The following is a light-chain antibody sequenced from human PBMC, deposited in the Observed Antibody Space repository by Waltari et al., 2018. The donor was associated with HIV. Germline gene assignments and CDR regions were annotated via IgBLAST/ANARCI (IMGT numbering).Light chain of an antibody. V-gene: IGLV1-47*01. CDR3: AAWDGSLSVVV. CDR1: RSNIGSNS. J-gene: IGLJ2*01. Sequence: QSVLTQPPSASGTPGQRVPIPCSGSRSNIGSNSVYWYKQLPATAPKLLLYRNNQRPSGVPDRFSGSKSGTSASLAISGLRSEDEADYYCAAWDGSLSVVVFGGGTKLTVL. CDR2: RNN.